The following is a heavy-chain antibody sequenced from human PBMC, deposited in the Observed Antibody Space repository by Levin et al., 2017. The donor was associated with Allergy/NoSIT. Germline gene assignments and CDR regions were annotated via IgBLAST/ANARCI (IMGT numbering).Heavy chain of an antibody. CDR3: ARDRRYGSGSYLEAASLPVLGY. Sequence: PGGSLRLSCAASGFTFSDYYMSWIRQAPGKGLEWVSYISSSSSYTNYADSVKGRFTISRDNAKNSLYLQMNSLRAEDTAVYYCARDRRYGSGSYLEAASLPVLGYWGQGTLVTVSS. J-gene: IGHJ4*02. CDR1: GFTFSDYY. V-gene: IGHV3-11*05. CDR2: ISSSSSYT. D-gene: IGHD3-10*01.